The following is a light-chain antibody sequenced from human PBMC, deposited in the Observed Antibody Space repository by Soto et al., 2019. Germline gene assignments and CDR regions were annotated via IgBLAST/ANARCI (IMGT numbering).Light chain of an antibody. CDR2: WAS. CDR3: QHYSTSFVT. J-gene: IGKJ4*01. Sequence: DIVRTQSPHALTVSLRERATINCKSRQSLSYSFNNKNYLAWYQQKKGQPPKLLIHWASNREFGVPDRISGSGYGTDFNLTISSLQTEDVAVYYCQHYSTSFVTFGGGTKVDIK. V-gene: IGKV4-1*01. CDR1: QSLSYSFNNKNY.